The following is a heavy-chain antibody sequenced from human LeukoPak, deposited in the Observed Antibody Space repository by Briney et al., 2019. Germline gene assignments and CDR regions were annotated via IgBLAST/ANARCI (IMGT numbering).Heavy chain of an antibody. J-gene: IGHJ4*02. CDR1: GFTFSSYA. D-gene: IGHD4-17*01. Sequence: PGGSLRLSCAASGFTFSSYAMHWVRQAPGKGLEWVAVISYDGSNKYYADSVKGRFTISRDNSKNTLYLQMNSLRAEDTAVYYCARASPDYGDYVPFYFDHWGQGTLVTVSS. V-gene: IGHV3-30-3*01. CDR3: ARASPDYGDYVPFYFDH. CDR2: ISYDGSNK.